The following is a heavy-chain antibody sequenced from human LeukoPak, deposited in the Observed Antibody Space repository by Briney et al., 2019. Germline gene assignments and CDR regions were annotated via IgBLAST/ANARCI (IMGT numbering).Heavy chain of an antibody. CDR2: INHSGST. CDR3: ARATLQLERRPFDY. CDR1: GGPFNAYY. V-gene: IGHV4-34*01. J-gene: IGHJ4*02. Sequence: PSETLSLTCAVYGGPFNAYYWSWIRQPPGKALEWIGEINHSGSTNYNSSLKSRVTISVDTSKNQFSLKLSSVTAADTAIYYCARATLQLERRPFDYWGQGTLVTVSS. D-gene: IGHD1-1*01.